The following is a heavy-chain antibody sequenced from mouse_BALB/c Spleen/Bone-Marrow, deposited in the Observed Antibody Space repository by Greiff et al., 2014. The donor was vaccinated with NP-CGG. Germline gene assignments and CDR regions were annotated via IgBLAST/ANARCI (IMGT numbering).Heavy chain of an antibody. D-gene: IGHD2-10*02. CDR1: GYTFTEYI. V-gene: IGHV1-62-2*01. CDR2: FYPGSGSI. J-gene: IGHJ1*01. Sequence: QQSGAGLVKPGASVKLSSKASGYTFTEYIIHWVKQRSGQGLEWIGWFYPGSGSIKYNEKFKDKATLTADKSSSTVYMKLSRLTSEDSAVYFCARHESYGNYLYFDVWGAGTTVTVSS. CDR3: ARHESYGNYLYFDV.